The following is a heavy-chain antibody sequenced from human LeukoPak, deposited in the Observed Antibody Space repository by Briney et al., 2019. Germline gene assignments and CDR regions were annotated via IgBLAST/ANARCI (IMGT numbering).Heavy chain of an antibody. D-gene: IGHD2-15*01. V-gene: IGHV3-23*01. Sequence: PGGSLRLSCAASGFTFSTYAMRWVRQAPGKGLEWVSAISGSGGSTNYADSVKGRFTISRDNSKNTLYLQMSSLRDEDTAVYYCARGYCSGGDCPLDYWGQGTLVTVSS. J-gene: IGHJ4*02. CDR3: ARGYCSGGDCPLDY. CDR1: GFTFSTYA. CDR2: ISGSGGST.